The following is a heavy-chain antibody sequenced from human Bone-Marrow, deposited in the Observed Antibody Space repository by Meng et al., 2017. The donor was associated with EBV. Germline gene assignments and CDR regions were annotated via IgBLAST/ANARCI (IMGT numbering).Heavy chain of an antibody. CDR3: ARHSSRGYYGDLDWFDP. V-gene: IGHV4-34*01. CDR1: XGSFSGYY. J-gene: IGHJ5*02. D-gene: IGHD3-3*01. CDR2: INHSGST. Sequence: QVQLQQWGAGLLKPSXXXXPXXXVFXGSFSGYYWSWIRQPPGKGLEWIGEINHSGSTNYNPSLKSRVTISVDTSKNQFSLKLNSVTAADTAVYYCARHSSRGYYGDLDWFDPWGQGTLVTVSS.